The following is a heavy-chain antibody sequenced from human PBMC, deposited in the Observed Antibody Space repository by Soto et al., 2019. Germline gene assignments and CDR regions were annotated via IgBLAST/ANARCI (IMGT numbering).Heavy chain of an antibody. Sequence: SETLSLTCTVSGGSLSSSDYNWGWIRQPPGKGLEWIASMFHSGSTNYNPSLKSRVTISVDTSKNQFSLKLSSVTAADTAVYYCARMKYSSSWYFDYWGQGTLVTVSS. CDR1: GGSLSSSDYN. V-gene: IGHV4-39*07. CDR2: MFHSGST. D-gene: IGHD6-13*01. J-gene: IGHJ4*02. CDR3: ARMKYSSSWYFDY.